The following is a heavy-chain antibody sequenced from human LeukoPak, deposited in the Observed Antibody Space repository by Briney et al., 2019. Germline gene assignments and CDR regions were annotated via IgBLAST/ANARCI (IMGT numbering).Heavy chain of an antibody. CDR1: GGSIGSYY. CDR2: IYYSGST. J-gene: IGHJ4*02. CDR3: ARGGYFGVVIFDY. Sequence: SETLSLTCTVSGGSIGSYYWSWIRQPPGKGLEWIGYIYYSGSTNYSPSLKSRVTISVDTSKNQFSLKLTSVTAAGTAVYYCARGGYFGVVIFDYWGQGTLVTVSS. V-gene: IGHV4-59*01. D-gene: IGHD3-3*01.